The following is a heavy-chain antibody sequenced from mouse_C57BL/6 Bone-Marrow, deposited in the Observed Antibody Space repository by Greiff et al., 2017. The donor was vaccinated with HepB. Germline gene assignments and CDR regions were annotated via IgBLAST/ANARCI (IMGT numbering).Heavy chain of an antibody. Sequence: VQLQQPGAELVRPGSSVKLSCKASGYTFTSYWMHWVKQRPIQGLEWIGNIDPSDSETHYNQKFKDKATLTVDKSSSTAYMQLSSLTSEDSAVYYCASTGDYAMDYWGQGTSVTVSS. CDR2: IDPSDSET. CDR1: GYTFTSYW. D-gene: IGHD1-1*01. V-gene: IGHV1-52*01. CDR3: ASTGDYAMDY. J-gene: IGHJ4*01.